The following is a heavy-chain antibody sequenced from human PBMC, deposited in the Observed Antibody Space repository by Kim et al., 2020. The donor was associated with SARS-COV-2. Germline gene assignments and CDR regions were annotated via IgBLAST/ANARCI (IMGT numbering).Heavy chain of an antibody. J-gene: IGHJ6*02. V-gene: IGHV1-8*01. Sequence: ASVKVSCKASGYTFTSYDINWVRQATGQGLEWMGWMNPNSGNTGYAQKFQGRVTMTRNTSISTAYMELSSLRSEDTAVYYCARSAGSYSPYGMDVWGQGTTVTVSS. CDR2: MNPNSGNT. CDR3: ARSAGSYSPYGMDV. CDR1: GYTFTSYD. D-gene: IGHD1-26*01.